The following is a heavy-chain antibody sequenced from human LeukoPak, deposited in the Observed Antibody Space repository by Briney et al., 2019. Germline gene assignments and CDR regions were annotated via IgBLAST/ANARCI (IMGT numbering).Heavy chain of an antibody. D-gene: IGHD3-9*01. Sequence: GGSLRLSCAASGFTVSSNYMSWVRQAPGKGLEWVSVIYSGGSTYYADSVKGRFTISRGNSKNTLYLQMNSLRAEDTAVYYCARARGHYYDILTGEPPYYYYYMDVWGKGTTVTVSS. V-gene: IGHV3-66*01. CDR2: IYSGGST. J-gene: IGHJ6*03. CDR3: ARARGHYYDILTGEPPYYYYYMDV. CDR1: GFTVSSNY.